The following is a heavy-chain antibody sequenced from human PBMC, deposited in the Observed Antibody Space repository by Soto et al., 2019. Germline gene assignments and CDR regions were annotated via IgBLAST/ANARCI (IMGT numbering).Heavy chain of an antibody. V-gene: IGHV2-5*02. CDR1: GFSLTTSGVG. Sequence: QITLNESGPTVVKPAETLTLTYTFSGFSLTTSGVGVGWIRQSPGKAPEWLALIYWDDDKRYSASLKSRLTITEDTTKNQVVLTMASVDPADTATYYCAHRILRTVFGLVTTTAIYFDFWGQGTTVVVSS. CDR3: AHRILRTVFGLVTTTAIYFDF. J-gene: IGHJ4*02. CDR2: IYWDDDK. D-gene: IGHD3-3*01.